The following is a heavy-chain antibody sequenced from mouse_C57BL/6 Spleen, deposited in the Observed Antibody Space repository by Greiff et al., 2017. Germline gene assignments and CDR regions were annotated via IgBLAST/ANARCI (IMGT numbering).Heavy chain of an antibody. CDR3: ARLRCRLDY. CDR2: INPYNGGT. CDR1: GYTFTDYY. V-gene: IGHV1-19*01. Sequence: VQLQQSGPVLVKPGASVKMSCKASGYTFTDYYMNWVKQSPGKSLEWIGVINPYNGGTSYNQKFKGKATLTVDKSSSTAYMELNSLTSEDSAVYYCARLRCRLDYWGQGTTLTVSS. J-gene: IGHJ2*01.